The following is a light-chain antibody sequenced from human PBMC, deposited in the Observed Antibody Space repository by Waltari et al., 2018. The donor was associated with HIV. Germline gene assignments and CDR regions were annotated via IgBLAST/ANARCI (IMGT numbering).Light chain of an antibody. Sequence: QAGLSQPPSVSKGLRQTATLPCTGNSNNVGYQGAAWLQQHQGHPPKLLSYRNNNRPSGISERLSGSRSGNTASLTITGLQPEDEADYYCSAWDSSLSAWVFGGGTKLTVL. CDR3: SAWDSSLSAWV. CDR1: SNNVGYQG. J-gene: IGLJ3*02. CDR2: RNN. V-gene: IGLV10-54*01.